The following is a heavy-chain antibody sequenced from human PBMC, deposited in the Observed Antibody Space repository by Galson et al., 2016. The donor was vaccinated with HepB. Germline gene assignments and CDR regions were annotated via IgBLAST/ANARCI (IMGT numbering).Heavy chain of an antibody. V-gene: IGHV3-73*01. CDR1: GFTFSGSA. CDR3: TRLGGGYCSNGVCYTDYYYYYGLDV. CDR2: IRTKANSYAT. Sequence: SLRLSCAASGFTFSGSAIHWVRQASGKGLEWVGRIRTKANSYATTCAASVKGRVTTPRDDSRNTAYLQMNSLKTEDTAVYYCTRLGGGYCSNGVCYTDYYYYYGLDVWGQGTTVTVSS. J-gene: IGHJ6*02. D-gene: IGHD2-8*01.